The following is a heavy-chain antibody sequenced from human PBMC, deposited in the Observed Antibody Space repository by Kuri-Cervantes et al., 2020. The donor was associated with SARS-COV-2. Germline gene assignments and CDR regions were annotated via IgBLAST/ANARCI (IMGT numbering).Heavy chain of an antibody. V-gene: IGHV4-59*01. D-gene: IGHD3-16*02. J-gene: IGHJ4*02. CDR1: GGSIKNYF. CDR2: IYSTGAT. Sequence: SETLSLTCTVSGGSIKNYFWTWIRQSPGRGLEWIGHIYSTGATNYNPSLKSRVAISLDTSKNQFSLNVSSMTAADTAVYYCVRTEGVVDNYYFDYWGQGTLVTVSS. CDR3: VRTEGVVDNYYFDY.